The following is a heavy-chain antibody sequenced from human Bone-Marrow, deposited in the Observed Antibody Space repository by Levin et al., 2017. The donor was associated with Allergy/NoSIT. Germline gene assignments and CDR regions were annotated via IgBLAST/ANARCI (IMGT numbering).Heavy chain of an antibody. J-gene: IGHJ4*02. CDR2: IVVGTGKA. Sequence: LGESLKISCKASGFTFASSSVQWVRQARGQRLEWIGWIVVGTGKADYAQKFQERVSITRDRSTSTVNMELTRLTSDDTAVYYCAADLYSGSDSPDFWGQGTLVTVSP. D-gene: IGHD5-12*01. CDR1: GFTFASSS. V-gene: IGHV1-58*01. CDR3: AADLYSGSDSPDF.